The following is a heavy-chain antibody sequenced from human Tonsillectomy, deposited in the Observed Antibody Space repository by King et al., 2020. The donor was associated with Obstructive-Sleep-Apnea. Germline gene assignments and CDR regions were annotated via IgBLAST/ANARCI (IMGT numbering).Heavy chain of an antibody. D-gene: IGHD3-16*01. Sequence: VQLVKSGGGVVQPGRAPRLSCAASGFTFSSYGMHWVLQAPGKGLWCVAAKWYDGSIKYYADPVKRRFTISRDNSKNTLSLQMNSLRAEDTAVYYCAKVRDYVWGIDYWGQGTLVTVSS. J-gene: IGHJ4*02. V-gene: IGHV3-33*06. CDR3: AKVRDYVWGIDY. CDR2: KWYDGSIK. CDR1: GFTFSSYG.